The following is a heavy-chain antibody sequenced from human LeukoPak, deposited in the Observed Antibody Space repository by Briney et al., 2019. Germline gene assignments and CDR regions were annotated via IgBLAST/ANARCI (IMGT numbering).Heavy chain of an antibody. D-gene: IGHD6-13*01. V-gene: IGHV3-23*01. J-gene: IGHJ4*02. CDR3: AKGERAAAGTGDY. CDR1: GYSISSGYY. CDR2: ISGSGGST. Sequence: ETLSLTCTVSGYSISSGYYWGWIRQPPGKGLEWVSAISGSGGSTYHADSVKGRFTISRDNSKNTLYLQMNSLRAEDTAVYYCAKGERAAAGTGDYWGQGTLVTVSS.